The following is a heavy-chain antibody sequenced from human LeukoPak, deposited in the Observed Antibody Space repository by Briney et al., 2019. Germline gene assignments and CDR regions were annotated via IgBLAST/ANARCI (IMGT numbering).Heavy chain of an antibody. J-gene: IGHJ3*02. V-gene: IGHV4-59*01. CDR1: GGSIRNYY. CDR2: IYYSGST. CDR3: ARSLYYYGWDSFDI. Sequence: SETLSLTCTVSGGSIRNYYWSWIRQPPGKGLEWLGYIYYSGSTNYNPSLKSRVTISVDTSKNQFSLKLSSVTAADTAVYYCARSLYYYGWDSFDIWGQGTMVSVSS. D-gene: IGHD3-10*01.